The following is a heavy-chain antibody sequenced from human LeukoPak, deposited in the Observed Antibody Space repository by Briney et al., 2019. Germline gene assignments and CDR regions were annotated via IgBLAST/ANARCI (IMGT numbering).Heavy chain of an antibody. CDR3: ARGPSEYYYYMDV. CDR1: GFTFSSYS. V-gene: IGHV3-48*01. J-gene: IGHJ6*03. CDR2: ISSSSSTI. Sequence: GGSLRLSCAASGFTFSSYSMNWVRQAPGKGLEWVSYISSSSSTIYYADSVKGRFTISRDNAKNSLYLQMNSLRAEDTAVYYCARGPSEYYYYMDVWGKGTTVTVSS.